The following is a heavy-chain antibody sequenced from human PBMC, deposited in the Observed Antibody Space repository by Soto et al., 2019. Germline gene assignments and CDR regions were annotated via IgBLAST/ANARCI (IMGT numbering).Heavy chain of an antibody. V-gene: IGHV3-23*01. D-gene: IGHD3-3*01. J-gene: IGHJ6*04. Sequence: EVQLLESGGGLVRPGGSLRLSCAASGFTFITQAMSWVRQAPGKGLEWVSAISGTGVNTYYADSVKGRFTISRDTSKNTLYLQMSDLRVDDTATYYCAKERPITIFGVEIAGGVDVWGEGTTVTVSS. CDR3: AKERPITIFGVEIAGGVDV. CDR1: GFTFITQA. CDR2: ISGTGVNT.